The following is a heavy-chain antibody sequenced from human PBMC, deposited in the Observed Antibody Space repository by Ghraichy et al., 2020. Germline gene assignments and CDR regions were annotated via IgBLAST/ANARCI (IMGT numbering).Heavy chain of an antibody. CDR3: TTDNILRNCGGDCYSLFDY. CDR1: GFTFSYAW. CDR2: IKSKTDGGTT. V-gene: IGHV3-15*01. Sequence: GGSLRLSCAASGFTFSYAWMSWVRQAPGKGLEWVGHIKSKTDGGTTDYAAPVKGRFTISRDDSKNTLYLQMNSLKTEDTAVYYCTTDNILRNCGGDCYSLFDYGGQGTLVTVSS. D-gene: IGHD2-21*02. J-gene: IGHJ4*02.